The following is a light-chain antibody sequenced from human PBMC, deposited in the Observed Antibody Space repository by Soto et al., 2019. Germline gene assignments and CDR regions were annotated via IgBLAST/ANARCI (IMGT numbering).Light chain of an antibody. CDR2: EDC. Sequence: QSVLTQPASVSGSPGQSITISCTGTSSDVGKYNHVSWYQQHPGKAPQLIIYEDCNRPSGLSNRFSGSKSGNTASLTISGLQAEDEADYYCCSFTTRSTLVFGTGTKVTVL. J-gene: IGLJ1*01. CDR1: SSDVGKYNH. V-gene: IGLV2-14*01. CDR3: CSFTTRSTLV.